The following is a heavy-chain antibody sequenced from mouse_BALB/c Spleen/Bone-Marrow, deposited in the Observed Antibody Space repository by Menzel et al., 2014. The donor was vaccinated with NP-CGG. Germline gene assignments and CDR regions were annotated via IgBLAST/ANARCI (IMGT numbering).Heavy chain of an antibody. CDR2: IDPANGNT. CDR1: GFNIKDTY. D-gene: IGHD2-3*01. Sequence: EVQLHQSGAELVKPGASVKLSCTASGFNIKDTYMHWVKQRPGQGLEWIGRIDPANGNTKYDPKFQGKATITADTSSNTAYLQLSSLTSEDTAVYYCARWLLPYGLDYWGQGTSVTVSS. V-gene: IGHV14-3*02. CDR3: ARWLLPYGLDY. J-gene: IGHJ4*01.